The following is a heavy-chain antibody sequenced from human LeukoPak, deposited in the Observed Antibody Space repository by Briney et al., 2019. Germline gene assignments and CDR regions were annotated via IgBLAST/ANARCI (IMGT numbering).Heavy chain of an antibody. J-gene: IGHJ4*02. CDR1: GFTFSSYW. CDR3: AREGSSSWANYFDY. CDR2: INSDGSST. D-gene: IGHD6-13*01. V-gene: IGHV3-74*01. Sequence: GGSLRLSCAASGFTFSSYWMHWVRHAPGKGLVWVSRINSDGSSTSYADSVKGRFTISRDNAKNTLYLQMNSLRAEDTAVYYCAREGSSSWANYFDYWGQGTLVTVSS.